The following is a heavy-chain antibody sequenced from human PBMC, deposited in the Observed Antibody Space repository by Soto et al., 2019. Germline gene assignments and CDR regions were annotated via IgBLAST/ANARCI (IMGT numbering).Heavy chain of an antibody. CDR1: GYTFTSYY. CDR2: INPSAGSS. Sequence: GASVKVSCKTSGYTFTSYYMHWVRQAPGQGLEWMGIINPSAGSSVYAQKFQGRITMTRDTSTGTVYKELSSLRSEDTALYYCAREFGGLNKYHFFDYWGQGALVTVSS. J-gene: IGHJ4*02. V-gene: IGHV1-46*03. CDR3: AREFGGLNKYHFFDY. D-gene: IGHD3-16*01.